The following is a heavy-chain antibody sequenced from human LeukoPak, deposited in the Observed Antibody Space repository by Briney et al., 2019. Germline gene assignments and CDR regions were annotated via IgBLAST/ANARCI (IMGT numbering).Heavy chain of an antibody. D-gene: IGHD3-22*01. CDR1: GFTFSSYA. J-gene: IGHJ4*02. CDR2: IGGSGGST. CDR3: AKVPTKSRYYYDSSGYYFFDY. Sequence: GRSLRLSCAASGFTFSSYAMSWVRQAPGKGLEWVSAIGGSGGSTYYADSVKGRFTISRDNSKNTLYLQMNSLRAEDTAVYYCAKVPTKSRYYYDSSGYYFFDYWGQGTLVTVSS. V-gene: IGHV3-23*01.